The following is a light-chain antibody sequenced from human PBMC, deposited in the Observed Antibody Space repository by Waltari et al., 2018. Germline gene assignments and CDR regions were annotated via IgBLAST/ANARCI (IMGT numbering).Light chain of an antibody. J-gene: IGLJ2*01. CDR1: SSAIGGYDY. V-gene: IGLV2-8*01. CDR2: EVN. Sequence: QSALTQPPSASGSPGQSVTISCTDTSSAIGGYDYVSWYQQHPGSAPKVIINEVNERPSGVPDRFSGSKSGNTASLTVSGLQAEDEADYYCSSYAGSNNLVFGGGTKLTVL. CDR3: SSYAGSNNLV.